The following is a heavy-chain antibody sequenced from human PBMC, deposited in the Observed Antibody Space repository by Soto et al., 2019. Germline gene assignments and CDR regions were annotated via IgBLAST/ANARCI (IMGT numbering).Heavy chain of an antibody. CDR1: GYTLTELS. CDR3: ATAISNYDSSGYYYVRYFQH. V-gene: IGHV1-24*01. CDR2: FDPEDGET. J-gene: IGHJ1*01. D-gene: IGHD3-22*01. Sequence: ASVKVSCKVSGYTLTELSMHWVRQAPGKGLEWMGGFDPEDGETIYAQKFQGRVTMTEDTSTDTAYMELSSLRSEDTAVYYCATAISNYDSSGYYYVRYFQHWGQGTLVTVSS.